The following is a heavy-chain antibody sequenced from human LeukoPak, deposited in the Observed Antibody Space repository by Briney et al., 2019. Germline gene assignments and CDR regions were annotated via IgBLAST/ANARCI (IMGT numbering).Heavy chain of an antibody. D-gene: IGHD2-2*01. V-gene: IGHV3-21*01. CDR1: GFTFSSYA. Sequence: PGGSLRLSCAASGFTFSSYAMSWVRQAPGKGLEWVSSISSSSSYIYYADSVKGRFTISRDNAKNSLYLQMNSLRAEDTAVYYCARDSPGGVPAALSDYWGQGTLVTVSS. CDR2: ISSSSSYI. CDR3: ARDSPGGVPAALSDY. J-gene: IGHJ4*02.